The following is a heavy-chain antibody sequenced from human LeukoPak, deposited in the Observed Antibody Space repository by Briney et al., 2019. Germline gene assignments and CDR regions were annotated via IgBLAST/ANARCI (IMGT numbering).Heavy chain of an antibody. CDR2: IYYSGST. Sequence: SETLSLTCSVSGASISSYYWSWIRQPPGKGLEWIGYIYYSGSTNYNPSLKSRVSILADTSKNQFSLNLSSVTAADTAVYYCARGGRNYVYYFDYWGQGTLVTVSS. D-gene: IGHD3-10*02. CDR1: GASISSYY. J-gene: IGHJ4*02. V-gene: IGHV4-59*01. CDR3: ARGGRNYVYYFDY.